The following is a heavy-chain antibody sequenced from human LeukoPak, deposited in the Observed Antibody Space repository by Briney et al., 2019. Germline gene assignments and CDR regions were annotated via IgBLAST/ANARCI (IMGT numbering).Heavy chain of an antibody. CDR2: IIPIFGTA. D-gene: IGHD6-13*01. J-gene: IGHJ6*03. Sequence: ASVKVSCKASGGTFSSYAISWVRQAPGQGLEWMGWIIPIFGTANYAQKFQGRVTITADKSTSTAYMELSSLRSEDTAVYYCARHIAAAGPWGYYYYMDVWGKGTTVTVSS. CDR3: ARHIAAAGPWGYYYYMDV. V-gene: IGHV1-69*06. CDR1: GGTFSSYA.